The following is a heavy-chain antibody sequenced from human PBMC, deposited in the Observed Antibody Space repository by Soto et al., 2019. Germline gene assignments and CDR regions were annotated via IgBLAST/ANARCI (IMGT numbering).Heavy chain of an antibody. Sequence: GGSLRLSCAASGFTFSSYCMSWVRQAPGKGLEWVANIKQDGSEKYYVDSVKGRFTISRDNAENSLYLQMNSLRAEDTAVYYCARVGASVSTYYDFWSGYPAHLGFDYWGQGTLVTVSS. CDR1: GFTFSSYC. CDR2: IKQDGSEK. D-gene: IGHD3-3*01. CDR3: ARVGASVSTYYDFWSGYPAHLGFDY. V-gene: IGHV3-7*03. J-gene: IGHJ4*02.